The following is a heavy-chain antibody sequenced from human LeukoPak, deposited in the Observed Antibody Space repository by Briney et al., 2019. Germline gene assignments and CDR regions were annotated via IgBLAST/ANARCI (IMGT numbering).Heavy chain of an antibody. CDR2: IYYSGST. V-gene: IGHV4-39*01. J-gene: IGHJ6*03. CDR1: GGSISSSSYY. CDR3: ARQRADYFYHYMDV. Sequence: SETLSLTXTVSGGSISSSSYYWGWIRQPPGKGLEWIGSIYYSGSTYYNPSLKSRVTISVDTSKNQFSLKLSSVTAADTAVYYCARQRADYFYHYMDVWGKGTTIIVSS.